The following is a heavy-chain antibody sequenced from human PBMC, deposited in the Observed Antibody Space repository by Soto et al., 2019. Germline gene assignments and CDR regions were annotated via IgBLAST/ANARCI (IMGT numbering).Heavy chain of an antibody. V-gene: IGHV1-3*01. J-gene: IGHJ4*02. CDR1: GYTFSSYA. CDR3: ARDTVDGTFDL. CDR2: INAGYGNT. D-gene: IGHD6-19*01. Sequence: QAHLVQSGAEVRKPGASVKVSCKASGYTFSSYAMHWVRQAPGQRLEWMGWINAGYGNTKSSQKFQDRVTISRDTSASTAYMELTSLRSEDTAVYYWARDTVDGTFDLWGQGTLVTVSS.